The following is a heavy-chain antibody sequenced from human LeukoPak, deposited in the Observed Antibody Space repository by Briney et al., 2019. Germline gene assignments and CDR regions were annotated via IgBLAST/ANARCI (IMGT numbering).Heavy chain of an antibody. J-gene: IGHJ5*02. Sequence: GASVKVSCKASGYAFTGYYMHWVRQAPGQGLEWMGWINPNSGGTNYAQKFQGRVTMTRDTSISTAYLELSRLRSDDTAVYYCARESYYYDSSGRNWFDPWGQGTLVTVSS. CDR2: INPNSGGT. CDR1: GYAFTGYY. CDR3: ARESYYYDSSGRNWFDP. D-gene: IGHD3-22*01. V-gene: IGHV1-2*02.